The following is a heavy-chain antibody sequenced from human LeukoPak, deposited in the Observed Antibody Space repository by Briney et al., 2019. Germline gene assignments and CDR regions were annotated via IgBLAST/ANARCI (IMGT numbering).Heavy chain of an antibody. CDR2: IKEDGSEK. J-gene: IGHJ4*02. V-gene: IGHV3-7*01. D-gene: IGHD3-10*01. Sequence: PGGSLRLSCAASGFPFNSYWMSWVRQAPGRGLEWVANIKEDGSEKFYVDSVKGRFTISRDNAKNSLYLQMNSLRAEDTAVYYCARDGVPIRRFMVRGVIGPFDYWGQGTLVTVSS. CDR1: GFPFNSYW. CDR3: ARDGVPIRRFMVRGVIGPFDY.